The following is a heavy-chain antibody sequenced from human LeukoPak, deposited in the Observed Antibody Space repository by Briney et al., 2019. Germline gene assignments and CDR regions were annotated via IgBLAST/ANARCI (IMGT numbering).Heavy chain of an antibody. CDR3: ARGGPAPILYIYGSGSYFDY. CDR1: GYTFTSYY. J-gene: IGHJ4*02. V-gene: IGHV1-46*01. Sequence: GASVKVSCKASGYTFTSYYMHWVRQAPGQGLEWMGIINPSGGSTSYAQKFQGRVTVTRDTSTSTVYMELSSLRSEDTAVYYCARGGPAPILYIYGSGSYFDYWGQGTLVTVSS. D-gene: IGHD3-10*01. CDR2: INPSGGST.